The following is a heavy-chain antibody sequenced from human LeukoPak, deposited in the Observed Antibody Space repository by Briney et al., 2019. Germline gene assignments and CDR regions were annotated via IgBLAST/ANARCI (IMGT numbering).Heavy chain of an antibody. CDR1: GFTFSIYW. Sequence: PGGSLRLSCAASGFTFSIYWMTWVRQAPGKGLEWVSNIKEDGSEKYYVDSVKGRFTISRDNAKNSLYLQMISLRAEDTAVYYFARDVTGRSFDYWGQGTLVTVSS. J-gene: IGHJ4*02. CDR3: ARDVTGRSFDY. V-gene: IGHV3-7*01. CDR2: IKEDGSEK.